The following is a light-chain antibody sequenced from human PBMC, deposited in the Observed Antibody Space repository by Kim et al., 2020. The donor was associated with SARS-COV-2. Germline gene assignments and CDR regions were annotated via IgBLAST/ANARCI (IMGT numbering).Light chain of an antibody. V-gene: IGLV10-54*01. CDR2: RNN. CDR3: SAWDSSLSAWV. J-gene: IGLJ3*02. CDR1: SNNVGNQG. Sequence: QAGLTQPPSVSKGLRETATLTCTGNSNNVGNQGAAWLQQHQGHPHKVLSYRNNNRPSGISERFSASRSGNTVSLTIAGLQPEDEADYYCSAWDSSLSAWVFGGGTQLTVL.